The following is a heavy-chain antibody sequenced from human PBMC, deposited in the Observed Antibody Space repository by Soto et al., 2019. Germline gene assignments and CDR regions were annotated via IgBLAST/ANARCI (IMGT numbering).Heavy chain of an antibody. D-gene: IGHD1-26*01. CDR2: IIPIFGTA. J-gene: IGHJ4*02. CDR3: ARDGGRHSGGIDY. Sequence: QVQLVQSGAEVKKPGSSVKVSCKASGGTFSSYSINWVRQAPGQGLEWMGEIIPIFGTANYAQKFQGRVTITADESTSTAYMELSSLRSEDAAVYYCARDGGRHSGGIDYLGQGTLVTVSS. CDR1: GGTFSSYS. V-gene: IGHV1-69*01.